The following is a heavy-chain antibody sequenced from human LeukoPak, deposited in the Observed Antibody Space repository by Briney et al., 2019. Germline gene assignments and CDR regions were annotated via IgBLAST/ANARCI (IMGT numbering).Heavy chain of an antibody. J-gene: IGHJ4*02. Sequence: SETLSLTCTVSGGSISSYYWSWIRQPPGKGLEFIGYIFYSGSTNYNPSLKSRVTISVDTSKNQFSLKLSSVTAADTAVYYCASGIGATGTLYYFDYWGQGTLVTVSS. D-gene: IGHD6-13*01. V-gene: IGHV4-59*01. CDR1: GGSISSYY. CDR3: ASGIGATGTLYYFDY. CDR2: IFYSGST.